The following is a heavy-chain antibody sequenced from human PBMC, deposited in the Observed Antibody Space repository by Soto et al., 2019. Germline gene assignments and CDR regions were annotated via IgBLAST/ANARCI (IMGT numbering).Heavy chain of an antibody. CDR1: GFTFSDYY. D-gene: IGHD4-17*01. CDR3: ARVQEGFVTTVTTRYFDL. Sequence: QVQLVESGGGLVKPGGSLRLSCAASGFTFSDYYMSWIRQAPGKGLEWVSYISSSGSTIYYADSVKGRFTISRDNAKNSLYLQMNSLRAEVTAVYYCARVQEGFVTTVTTRYFDLWGRGTLVTVSS. CDR2: ISSSGSTI. V-gene: IGHV3-11*01. J-gene: IGHJ2*01.